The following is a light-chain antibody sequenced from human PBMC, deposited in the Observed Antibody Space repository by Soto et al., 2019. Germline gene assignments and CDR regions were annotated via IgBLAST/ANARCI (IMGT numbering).Light chain of an antibody. Sequence: QSVLTQPPSVSVAPGQKVTISCSGSSSNIGNNYVAWYQQLPGTAPKLLIYDSNKRPSGIPDRFSGSKSGTSATLVITGLQTGDEADYFCGAWDSSLSAGYYVFGTGTKVTVL. CDR2: DSN. V-gene: IGLV1-51*01. J-gene: IGLJ1*01. CDR1: SSNIGNNY. CDR3: GAWDSSLSAGYYV.